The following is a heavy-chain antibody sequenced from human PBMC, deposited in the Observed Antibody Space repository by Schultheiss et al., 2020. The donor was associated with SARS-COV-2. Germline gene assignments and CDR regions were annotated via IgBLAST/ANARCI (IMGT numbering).Heavy chain of an antibody. D-gene: IGHD5-24*01. CDR1: GGSISSYY. CDR3: ARDKGWGDGYNPFDY. CDR2: IYYSGST. J-gene: IGHJ4*02. Sequence: SQTLSLTCTVSGGSISSYYWSWIRQPPGKGLEWIGYIYYSGSTNYNPSLKSRVTISVDTSKNQFSLKLSSVTAADTAVYYCARDKGWGDGYNPFDYWGQGTLVTVSS. V-gene: IGHV4-59*12.